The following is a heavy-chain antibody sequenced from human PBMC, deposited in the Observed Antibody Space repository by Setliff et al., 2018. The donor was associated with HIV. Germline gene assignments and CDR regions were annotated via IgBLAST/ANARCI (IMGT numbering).Heavy chain of an antibody. Sequence: GGSLRLSCAASGFTFSDYYMSWIRQAPGKGLEWVSYIDTTGSTIYYADSVKGRFTISRDNAKNSLYLQMNSLRAEDTAVYHCVRKEIGVAATRDALWFDPWGQGTLVTVSS. CDR2: IDTTGSTI. J-gene: IGHJ5*02. CDR3: VRKEIGVAATRDALWFDP. V-gene: IGHV3-11*04. CDR1: GFTFSDYY. D-gene: IGHD2-15*01.